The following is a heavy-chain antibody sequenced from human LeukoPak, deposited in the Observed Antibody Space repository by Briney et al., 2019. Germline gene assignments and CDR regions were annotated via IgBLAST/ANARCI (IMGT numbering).Heavy chain of an antibody. CDR3: ARTYSSGWYGGYFDY. Sequence: SETLSLTCAVYGGSFSGYYWSWIRQPPGRGLEWIGEINHSGSTNYNPSLKSRVTISVDTSKNQFSLKLSSVTAADTVVYYCARTYSSGWYGGYFDYWGQGTLVTVSS. CDR1: GGSFSGYY. J-gene: IGHJ4*02. V-gene: IGHV4-34*01. CDR2: INHSGST. D-gene: IGHD6-19*01.